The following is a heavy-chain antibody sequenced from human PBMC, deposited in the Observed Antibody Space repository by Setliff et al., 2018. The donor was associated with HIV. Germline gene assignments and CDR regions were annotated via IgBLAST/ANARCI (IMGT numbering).Heavy chain of an antibody. CDR1: NGSFSEYY. D-gene: IGHD3-22*01. J-gene: IGHJ4*02. CDR2: ISHGGRS. V-gene: IGHV4-34*01. Sequence: PSETLSLTCAVYNGSFSEYYWTWVRQPPGKELEWIGEISHGGRSTYNPSLKSRVAISVDTSKNQFSLKLNTVTAADTALYLCALLEVPLIEGISPALWGQGTLVTVSS. CDR3: ALLEVPLIEGISPAL.